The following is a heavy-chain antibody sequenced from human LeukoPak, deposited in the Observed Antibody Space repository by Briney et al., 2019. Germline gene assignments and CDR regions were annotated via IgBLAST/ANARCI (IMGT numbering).Heavy chain of an antibody. CDR3: ARALSNTVRGVGDY. J-gene: IGHJ4*02. CDR2: MSSDGSST. D-gene: IGHD3-10*01. CDR1: GFTFSNYW. Sequence: GGSLRLSRAASGFTFSNYWMNWVRQVPGKGLMWVSRMSSDGSSTNYADSVKGRFTISGDNAKNTLYLQMNSLRVEDTAVYYCARALSNTVRGVGDYWGQGTLVTVSS. V-gene: IGHV3-74*01.